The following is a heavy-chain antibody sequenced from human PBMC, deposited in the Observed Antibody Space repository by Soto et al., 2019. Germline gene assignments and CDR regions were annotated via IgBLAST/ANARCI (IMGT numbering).Heavy chain of an antibody. J-gene: IGHJ4*02. V-gene: IGHV4-59*08. CDR2: LYYSGST. Sequence: QVQLQESGPGLVKPSETLSLTCSVSGGSIGSYYWSWIRQPPGKGLEWIGCLYYSGSTNYNPSRKSRVTTSVDTSKSQFSLKLSSVAAADTAVYYCARGGWRQIDYWGQGTLVTVSS. CDR3: ARGGWRQIDY. D-gene: IGHD3-3*01. CDR1: GGSIGSYY.